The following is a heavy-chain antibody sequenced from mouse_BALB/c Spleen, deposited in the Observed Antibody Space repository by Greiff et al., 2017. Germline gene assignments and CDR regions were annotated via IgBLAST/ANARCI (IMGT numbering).Heavy chain of an antibody. V-gene: IGHV3-8*02. Sequence: EVKLMESGPSLVKPSQTLSLTCSVTGDSITSGYWNWIRKFPGNKLEYMGYISYSGSTYYNPSLKSRISITRDTSKNQYYLQLNSVTTEDTATYYCARYKDDYYAMDYWGQGTSVTVSS. J-gene: IGHJ4*01. CDR3: ARYKDDYYAMDY. CDR1: GDSITSGY. CDR2: ISYSGST.